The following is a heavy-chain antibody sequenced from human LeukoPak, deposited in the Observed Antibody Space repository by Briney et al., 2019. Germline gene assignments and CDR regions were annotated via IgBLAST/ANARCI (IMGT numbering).Heavy chain of an antibody. J-gene: IGHJ4*02. CDR2: IKSKTDGGTT. CDR3: YTAGYDYDILTGYYYFDS. CDR1: GFTFSNAW. D-gene: IGHD3-9*01. Sequence: GGSLRLSCAASGFTFSNAWMNWVRQAPGKGREWVGRIKSKTDGGTTDYAAPVKGRFTISRDDSKNTLYLQMNSLKTEDTAVYYCYTAGYDYDILTGYYYFDSWGQGTLVTVSS. V-gene: IGHV3-15*01.